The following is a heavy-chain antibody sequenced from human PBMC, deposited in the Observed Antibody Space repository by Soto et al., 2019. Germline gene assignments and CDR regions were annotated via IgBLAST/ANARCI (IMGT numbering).Heavy chain of an antibody. CDR1: GVSFSYVW. CDR3: STGRDDLLY. J-gene: IGHJ4*02. CDR2: IKSKTDGGTT. Sequence: EVQLVESGGGLVKPGGSLRLSCAASGVSFSYVWMNWVRQAPGKGLEWVGRIKSKTDGGTTVYAAPVKGRFTISRDDSTNTLYLQMNSLKTEDTAVYYCSTGRDDLLYWGQGNLVTVSS. D-gene: IGHD2-15*01. V-gene: IGHV3-15*07.